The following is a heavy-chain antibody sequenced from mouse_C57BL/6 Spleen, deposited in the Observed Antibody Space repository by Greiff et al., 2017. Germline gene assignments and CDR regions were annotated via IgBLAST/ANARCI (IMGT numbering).Heavy chain of an antibody. CDR3: AREGDGSVDY. V-gene: IGHV5-16*01. J-gene: IGHJ2*01. Sequence: EVPLVESEGGLVQPGRSLKLSCTFSGFTFSDYYMAWVCMVPETGLELVAIINYDGSSTYSLDSLKSRFIIARDNAKNIRYLQMSSLKSEDTATYYFAREGDGSVDYWGQGTTLTVSS. CDR1: GFTFSDYY. D-gene: IGHD2-3*01. CDR2: INYDGSST.